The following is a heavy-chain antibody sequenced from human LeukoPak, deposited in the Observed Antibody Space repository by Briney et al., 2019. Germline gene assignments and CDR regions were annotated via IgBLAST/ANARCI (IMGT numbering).Heavy chain of an antibody. V-gene: IGHV3-30*02. CDR3: ARDRIVGAIGGGDY. CDR1: GFTFSSYA. CDR2: IQYDGSNK. Sequence: GGSLRLSCAASGFTFSSYAMHWVRQAPGKGLEWVASIQYDGSNKYYADSVKGRFTISRDNSKNTLYLQMNSLRAEDTAVYFCARDRIVGAIGGGDYWGQGTLVTVSS. D-gene: IGHD1-26*01. J-gene: IGHJ4*02.